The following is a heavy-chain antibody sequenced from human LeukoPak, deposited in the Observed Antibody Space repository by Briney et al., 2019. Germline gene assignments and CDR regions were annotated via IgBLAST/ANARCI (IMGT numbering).Heavy chain of an antibody. CDR2: ISSSSSYI. CDR3: ARERDSSSWYELDY. D-gene: IGHD6-13*01. CDR1: GFTFSSYS. V-gene: IGHV3-21*01. Sequence: GGSLRLSCAASGFTFSSYSMNWVRQAPGKGLEWVSSISSSSSYIYYADSVKGRFTISRDNAKNSLYLQMNSLRAEDTAVYYCARERDSSSWYELDYWGQGTLVTVSS. J-gene: IGHJ4*02.